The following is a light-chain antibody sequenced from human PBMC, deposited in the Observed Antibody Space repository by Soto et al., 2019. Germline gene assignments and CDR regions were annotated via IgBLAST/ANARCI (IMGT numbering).Light chain of an antibody. J-gene: IGLJ2*01. V-gene: IGLV2-14*01. CDR2: DGN. CDR3: SSYTGSSTYVV. CDR1: SSDVGGYNY. Sequence: QSALTQPASVSGSPGQSITISCTGTSSDVGGYNYVSWYQQHPGKAPKLRIYDGNNRPSGVSNRFSGSKAGNTASLTISRLQADDEADYYCSSYTGSSTYVVFGRGTKVTVL.